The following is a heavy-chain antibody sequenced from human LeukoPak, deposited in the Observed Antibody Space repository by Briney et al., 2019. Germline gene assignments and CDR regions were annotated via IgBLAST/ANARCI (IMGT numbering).Heavy chain of an antibody. V-gene: IGHV4-34*01. CDR2: INHSGSA. J-gene: IGHJ3*02. CDR3: ARVRSSWSFDAFGI. CDR1: GGSFSGYY. D-gene: IGHD6-13*01. Sequence: PSETLSLTCAVYGGSFSGYYWSWIRQPPGKGLEWIGEINHSGSANYNPSLKSRVTISVDTSKNQFSLKLSSVTAADTAVYYCARVRSSWSFDAFGIWGQGTVVTVSS.